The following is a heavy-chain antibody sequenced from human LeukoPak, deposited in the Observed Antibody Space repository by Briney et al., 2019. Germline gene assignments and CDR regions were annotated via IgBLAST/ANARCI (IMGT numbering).Heavy chain of an antibody. CDR1: GYTFTGYY. J-gene: IGHJ6*04. Sequence: ASVNVSCKASGYTFTGYYMHWVRQAPGEGLEWMGWINPNSGGTNYAQKLQGWVTTTRDTSISTAYMELSRLRSDDTAVYYCARGVPNYYYYGMDVWGKGTTVTVSS. D-gene: IGHD5/OR15-5a*01. V-gene: IGHV1-2*04. CDR2: INPNSGGT. CDR3: ARGVPNYYYYGMDV.